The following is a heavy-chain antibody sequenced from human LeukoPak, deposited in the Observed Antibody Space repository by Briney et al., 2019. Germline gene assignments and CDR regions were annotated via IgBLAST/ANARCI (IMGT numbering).Heavy chain of an antibody. CDR2: ISASGSII. CDR3: ARDSGRGAFDI. Sequence: GGSLRLSCATSGFTFSHYYMSWIRQAPGKGLEWVSYISASGSIIYSADSVKGRFTISRDNAKNSLYLQMSSLRAEDTALYYCARDSGRGAFDIWGQGTMVTVSS. J-gene: IGHJ3*02. V-gene: IGHV3-11*04. D-gene: IGHD3-10*01. CDR1: GFTFSHYY.